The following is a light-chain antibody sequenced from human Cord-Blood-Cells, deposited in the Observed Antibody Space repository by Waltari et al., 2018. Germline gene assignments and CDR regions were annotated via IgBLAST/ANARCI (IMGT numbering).Light chain of an antibody. CDR3: SSYTSSSTWV. CDR2: DVS. CDR1: SSAVGGYNY. J-gene: IGLJ3*02. Sequence: QSALTQPASVSGSPGQSITISCTGTSSAVGGYNYVSWYQQHPGKAPKLMIYDVSNRPSGVSNRFSGPKSGNTASLTISGLQAEDEADYYCSSYTSSSTWVFGGGTKLTVL. V-gene: IGLV2-14*01.